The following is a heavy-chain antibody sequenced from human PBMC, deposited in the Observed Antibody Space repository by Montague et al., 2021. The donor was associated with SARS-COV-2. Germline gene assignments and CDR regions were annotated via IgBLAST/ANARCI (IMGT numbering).Heavy chain of an antibody. CDR1: GDSVSSNTAT. V-gene: IGHV6-1*01. Sequence: CAISGDSVSSNTATWNWIGQSPSRGREWLGRTYYRSKWYHDYAISLKSRITINPDTSKNQFSLQLSSVAPEDTAVFYCARTTTRMLYPENAFDIWGQGTMVTVSS. CDR3: ARTTTRMLYPENAFDI. J-gene: IGHJ3*02. D-gene: IGHD2-15*01. CDR2: TYYRSKWYH.